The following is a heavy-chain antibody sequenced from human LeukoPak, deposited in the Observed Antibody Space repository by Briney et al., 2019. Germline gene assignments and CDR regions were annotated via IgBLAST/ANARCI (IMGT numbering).Heavy chain of an antibody. J-gene: IGHJ4*02. D-gene: IGHD2-15*01. V-gene: IGHV3-23*01. CDR3: AKDHGRDKSEAYFDY. Sequence: GGSLRLSCAASEFTFSSYAMNWVRQAPGKGLEWVSAISGSGGRAYYADSVKGRFTISRDNSKNTLYLQMNSLRAEDTALYYCAKDHGRDKSEAYFDYWGQGPLVTVSS. CDR2: ISGSGGRA. CDR1: EFTFSSYA.